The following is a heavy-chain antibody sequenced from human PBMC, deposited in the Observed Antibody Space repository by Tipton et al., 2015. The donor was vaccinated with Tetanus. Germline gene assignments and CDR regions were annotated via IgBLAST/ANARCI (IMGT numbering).Heavy chain of an antibody. CDR1: GGSISGSSYY. J-gene: IGHJ5*02. V-gene: IGHV4-39*07. Sequence: TLSLTCSVSGGSISGSSYYWSWIRQPPGKALEWIGSIYYSGSTFYHPSLQSRVTISVDTSKNQFSLKLSSVTAADTAVYYCARVDDSVWGSPFDPWGQGVLVTVSS. D-gene: IGHD3-16*01. CDR3: ARVDDSVWGSPFDP. CDR2: IYYSGST.